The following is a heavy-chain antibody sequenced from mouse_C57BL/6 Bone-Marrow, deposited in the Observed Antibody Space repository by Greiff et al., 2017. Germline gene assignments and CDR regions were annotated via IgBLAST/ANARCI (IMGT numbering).Heavy chain of an antibody. V-gene: IGHV1-50*01. CDR1: GYTFTSYW. CDR2: IDPSDSYT. Sequence: QVQLQQPGAELVKPGASVKLSCKASGYTFTSYWMQWVKQRPGQGLEWIGEIDPSDSYTNYNQKFKGKATLTVDTSSSTAYMQLSSLTSEDSAVYYSARGGVITRDGGQGTLGTVSA. D-gene: IGHD1-1*01. J-gene: IGHJ3*01. CDR3: ARGGVITRD.